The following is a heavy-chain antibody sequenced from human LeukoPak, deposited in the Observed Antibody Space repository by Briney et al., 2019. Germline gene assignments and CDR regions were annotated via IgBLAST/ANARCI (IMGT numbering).Heavy chain of an antibody. Sequence: SETLSLTCAVYGGSFSGYYWSWIRQPPGKGLEWIGEINHSGSTNYNPSLKSRVTISVDTSKNRFSLKLSSVTAADTAVYYCARATGYSSRGYFDYWGQGTLVTVSS. CDR1: GGSFSGYY. CDR3: ARATGYSSRGYFDY. D-gene: IGHD6-13*01. J-gene: IGHJ4*02. V-gene: IGHV4-34*01. CDR2: INHSGST.